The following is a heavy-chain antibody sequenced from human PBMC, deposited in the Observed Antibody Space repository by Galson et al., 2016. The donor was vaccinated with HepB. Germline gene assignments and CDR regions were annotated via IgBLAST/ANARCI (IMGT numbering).Heavy chain of an antibody. D-gene: IGHD3-3*01. V-gene: IGHV3-30-3*01. CDR3: AREHDDLWSGYYHAEYLQH. CDR2: ISYDGSNK. Sequence: SLRLSCAASGFTFSSYAMHWVRQAPGKGLEWVAVISYDGSNKYYADSVKGRFTISRDNSKNTLYLQMNSLRAEDTAVYYCAREHDDLWSGYYHAEYLQHWGQGTLVTVSS. J-gene: IGHJ1*01. CDR1: GFTFSSYA.